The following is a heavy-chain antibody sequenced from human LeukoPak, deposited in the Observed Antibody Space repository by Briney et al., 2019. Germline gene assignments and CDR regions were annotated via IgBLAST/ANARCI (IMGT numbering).Heavy chain of an antibody. D-gene: IGHD3-3*01. J-gene: IGHJ4*02. Sequence: SETLSLTCTVSGGSNSSYYWSWIRQPPGKGLEWIGYIYYSGSTNYNPSLKSRVTISVDTSKNQFSLKLSSVTAADTAVYYCARGPDFGHYFDYWGQGTLVTVSS. CDR3: ARGPDFGHYFDY. CDR1: GGSNSSYY. V-gene: IGHV4-59*01. CDR2: IYYSGST.